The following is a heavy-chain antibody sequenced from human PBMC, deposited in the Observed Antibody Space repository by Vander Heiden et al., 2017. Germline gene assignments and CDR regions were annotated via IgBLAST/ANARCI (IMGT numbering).Heavy chain of an antibody. CDR2: IYYGGST. CDR1: GGSISSYY. Sequence: QVQLQESGPGLLKPSETLSLTCTVPGGSISSYYWSWIRPPPGQGLQWIGYIYYGGSTNYNPSLKSRVTISVDTSKNRFSLKLSSVAAAGTAVDYCARHSGFYYYYGMDVWGQGTTVTVSS. V-gene: IGHV4-59*08. D-gene: IGHD6-25*01. J-gene: IGHJ6*02. CDR3: ARHSGFYYYYGMDV.